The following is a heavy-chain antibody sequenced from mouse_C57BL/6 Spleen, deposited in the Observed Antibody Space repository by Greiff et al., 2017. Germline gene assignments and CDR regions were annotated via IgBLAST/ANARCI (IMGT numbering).Heavy chain of an antibody. J-gene: IGHJ1*03. D-gene: IGHD2-5*01. CDR2: ISSGGDYI. CDR3: TRDQRDSNSYFDV. V-gene: IGHV5-9-1*02. Sequence: EVKLVESGEGLVKPGGSLKLSCAASGFTFSSYAMSWVRQTPEKRLEWVAYISSGGDYIYYADTVKGRFTISRDNARNTLYLQMSSLKSEDTAMYYGTRDQRDSNSYFDVWGTGTTVTVSS. CDR1: GFTFSSYA.